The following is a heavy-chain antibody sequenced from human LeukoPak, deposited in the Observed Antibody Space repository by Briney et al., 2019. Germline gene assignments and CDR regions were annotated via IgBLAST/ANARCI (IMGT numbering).Heavy chain of an antibody. V-gene: IGHV3-20*04. Sequence: LSGGSLRLSCAASGFTFDDYGMCWVRQAPGKGLEWVSGINWNGGSTGYADSVKGRFTISRDNAKNSLYLQMNSLRAEDTALYYCARDLSGATAAFYMDVWGKGTTVTVSS. CDR2: INWNGGST. CDR3: ARDLSGATAAFYMDV. CDR1: GFTFDDYG. D-gene: IGHD3-10*01. J-gene: IGHJ6*03.